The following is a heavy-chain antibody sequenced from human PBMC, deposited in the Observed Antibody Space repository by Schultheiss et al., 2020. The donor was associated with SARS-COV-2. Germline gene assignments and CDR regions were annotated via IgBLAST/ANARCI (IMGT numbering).Heavy chain of an antibody. CDR3: ARGRDYGPNSFFDS. CDR1: GGSFSGYY. V-gene: IGHV4-59*12. CDR2: LYYTGTT. D-gene: IGHD4-23*01. Sequence: SETLSLTCAVYGGSFSGYYWSWIRQPPGKGLEWIGYLYYTGTTNYNPSLRSRVTISIDTSKSQFSLRLSSVTAADTAVYYCARGRDYGPNSFFDSWGQGTQVTVSS. J-gene: IGHJ4*02.